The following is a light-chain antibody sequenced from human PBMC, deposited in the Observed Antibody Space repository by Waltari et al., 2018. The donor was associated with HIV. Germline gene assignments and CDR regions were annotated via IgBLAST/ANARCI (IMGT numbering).Light chain of an antibody. J-gene: IGKJ1*01. Sequence: DIVMTQSPDSLAVSLGERATIDCKSSQSVFYGSNNRNHLAWYQQKAGQPPKLLIAWASTRESGVPDRFSGSGSVTDFTLTISSLQAEDVAVYYCQQYYTSPKTFGQGTKVEIK. V-gene: IGKV4-1*01. CDR3: QQYYTSPKT. CDR2: WAS. CDR1: QSVFYGSNNRNH.